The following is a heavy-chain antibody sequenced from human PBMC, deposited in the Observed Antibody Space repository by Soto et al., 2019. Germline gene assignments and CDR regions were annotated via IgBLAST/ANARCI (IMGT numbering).Heavy chain of an antibody. D-gene: IGHD3-3*01. Sequence: GGSLRLSCAASGFTFSSYAMSWVRQAPGKGLEWVSAISGSGGSTYYADSVKGRFTISRDNSKNTLYLQMNSLRAEDTAVYYCAIIYYFWSGYSEQTDYWGQGTLVTVSS. CDR1: GFTFSSYA. CDR3: AIIYYFWSGYSEQTDY. CDR2: ISGSGGST. V-gene: IGHV3-23*01. J-gene: IGHJ4*02.